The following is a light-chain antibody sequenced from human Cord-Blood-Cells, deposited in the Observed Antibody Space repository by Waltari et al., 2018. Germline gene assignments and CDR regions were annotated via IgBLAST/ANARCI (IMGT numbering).Light chain of an antibody. CDR3: SSYTSSSTV. J-gene: IGLJ3*02. V-gene: IGLV2-14*01. CDR2: EVS. CDR1: SRDVGGYNY. Sequence: QSALTQPASVSGSPGQSITISCTGTSRDVGGYNYVSWYRQHPGKAPKLMIYEVSNRPSGVSNRFSGSKSGNTASLTISGLQAEDEADYYCSSYTSSSTVFGGGTKLTVL.